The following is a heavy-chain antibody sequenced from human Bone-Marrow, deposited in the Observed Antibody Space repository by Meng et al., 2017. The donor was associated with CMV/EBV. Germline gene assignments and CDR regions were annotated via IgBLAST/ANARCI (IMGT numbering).Heavy chain of an antibody. V-gene: IGHV1-24*01. CDR3: ATGLGYCSSTSCYWGGFDP. CDR2: FDPEDGET. CDR1: GYTLTELS. D-gene: IGHD2-2*01. Sequence: ASVKVSCKVSGYTLTELSMHRMRQAPGKGLEWMGGFDPEDGETIYAQKFQGRVTMTEDTSTDTAYMELSSLRSEDTAVYYCATGLGYCSSTSCYWGGFDPWGQGTLVTVAS. J-gene: IGHJ5*02.